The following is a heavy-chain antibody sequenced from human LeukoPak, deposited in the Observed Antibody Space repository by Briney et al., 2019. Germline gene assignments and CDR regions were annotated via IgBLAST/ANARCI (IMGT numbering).Heavy chain of an antibody. J-gene: IGHJ4*02. V-gene: IGHV4-59*01. CDR2: THYSGST. D-gene: IGHD1-26*01. CDR3: ARGYSGSYGRFDY. Sequence: SETLSLTCTVSGGSISSYYWSWIRQPPGKGLEWIGYTHYSGSTSYNPSLKSRVTISVDTSKNQFSLKLTSVTAADTAVYYCARGYSGSYGRFDYWGQGTLVTISS. CDR1: GGSISSYY.